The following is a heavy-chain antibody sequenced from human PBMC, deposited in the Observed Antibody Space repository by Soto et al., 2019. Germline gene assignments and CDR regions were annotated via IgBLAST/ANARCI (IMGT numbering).Heavy chain of an antibody. D-gene: IGHD6-19*01. V-gene: IGHV1-46*01. Sequence: QVQLVQSGAEVKKPGASVKVSCKASGYTFTSYYMHWVRQAPGQGLEWMGIINPSGGSTSYAQKFQGRGTMNRDTSTSTVYMELSSLRSEDTAVYCCARPAGYLEYFDYWGQGTLVTVSS. CDR2: INPSGGST. CDR3: ARPAGYLEYFDY. CDR1: GYTFTSYY. J-gene: IGHJ4*02.